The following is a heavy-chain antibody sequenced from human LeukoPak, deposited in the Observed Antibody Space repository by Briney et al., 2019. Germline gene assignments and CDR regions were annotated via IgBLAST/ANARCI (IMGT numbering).Heavy chain of an antibody. CDR1: GGSFSGYY. V-gene: IGHV4-34*01. CDR2: ITHNGYT. J-gene: IGHJ5*02. CDR3: AASGGPINWFDP. D-gene: IGHD3-10*01. Sequence: PSETLSLTYAVYGGSFSGYYWGWIRQPPGKGLQWIGEITHNGYTNYNPALKSRVTISIDTSKNEFSLKVSSVTAADMAIYYCAASGGPINWFDPWGQGTLVTVSS.